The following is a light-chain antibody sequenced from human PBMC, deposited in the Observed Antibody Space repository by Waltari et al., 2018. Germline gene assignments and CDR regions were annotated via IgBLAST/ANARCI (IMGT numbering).Light chain of an antibody. CDR1: SPNIGGND. CDR2: DDN. Sequence: QSLLTQPPSLSAAPGQRVTIYCSGTSPNIGGNDVFWYQQFPGKAPRLLIYDDNRRPASIPDRFSGSKSATSASLAISRLQTGDEADYYCGTWDSSLAVWMFGGGTRLTVL. V-gene: IGLV1-51*02. CDR3: GTWDSSLAVWM. J-gene: IGLJ3*02.